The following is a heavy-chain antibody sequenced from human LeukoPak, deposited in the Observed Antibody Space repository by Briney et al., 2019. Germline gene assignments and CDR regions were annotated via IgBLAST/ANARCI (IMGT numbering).Heavy chain of an antibody. Sequence: PGGSLRLSCAASGLTFSSYAMSWVRQAPGKGLEWVSAIGGRGDNTYYADSVKGRFTISRDKSKNTVYLQMNSLRAEDTAIYYCAKDHPRGSSTELDYWGQGTLVTVSS. V-gene: IGHV3-23*01. CDR1: GLTFSSYA. CDR3: AKDHPRGSSTELDY. D-gene: IGHD6-6*01. J-gene: IGHJ4*02. CDR2: IGGRGDNT.